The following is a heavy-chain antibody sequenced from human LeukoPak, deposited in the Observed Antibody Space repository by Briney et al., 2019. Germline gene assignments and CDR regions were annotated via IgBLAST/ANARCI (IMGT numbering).Heavy chain of an antibody. V-gene: IGHV1-2*02. D-gene: IGHD3-10*01. Sequence: ASVKVSCKASGYTFTGYYMHWVRQAPGQGLEWMGWINPNSSGTNYAQKFQGRVTMTRDTSISTAYMELSRLRSDDTAVYYCARGGAMVRGVIMYHYWGQGTLVTVSS. J-gene: IGHJ4*02. CDR3: ARGGAMVRGVIMYHY. CDR2: INPNSSGT. CDR1: GYTFTGYY.